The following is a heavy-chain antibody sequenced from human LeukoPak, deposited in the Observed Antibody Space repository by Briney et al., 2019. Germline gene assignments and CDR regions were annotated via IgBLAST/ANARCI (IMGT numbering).Heavy chain of an antibody. D-gene: IGHD2-2*01. CDR1: GYTFTGYY. Sequence: GASVKVSCKASGYTFTGYYMHWVRQAPGQGLEWMGWINPSSGGTNYAQKFQGRVTMTRDTSISTAHMEVSRLRSDDTAVYYCARANFLYCSSSTCLFDYWGQGTLVTVSS. J-gene: IGHJ4*02. CDR3: ARANFLYCSSSTCLFDY. V-gene: IGHV1-2*02. CDR2: INPSSGGT.